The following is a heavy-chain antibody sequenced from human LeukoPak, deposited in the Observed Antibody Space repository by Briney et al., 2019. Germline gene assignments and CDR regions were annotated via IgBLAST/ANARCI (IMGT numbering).Heavy chain of an antibody. V-gene: IGHV4-34*01. Sequence: GALRLSCAASGFTFSSYAMSWVRQAPGKGLEWIGEINHSGSTNYNPSLKSRVTISVDTSKNQFSLKLSSVTAADTAVYYCARALTNCSSTSCQTDYYYGMDVWGQGTTVTVSS. CDR3: ARALTNCSSTSCQTDYYYGMDV. D-gene: IGHD2-2*01. J-gene: IGHJ6*02. CDR2: INHSGST. CDR1: GFTFSSYA.